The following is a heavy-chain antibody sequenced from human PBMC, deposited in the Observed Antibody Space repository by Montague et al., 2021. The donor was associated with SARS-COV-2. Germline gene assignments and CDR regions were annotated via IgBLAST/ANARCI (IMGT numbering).Heavy chain of an antibody. V-gene: IGHV4-31*03. CDR1: GDSFTTSGYF. CDR2: ISYRGGA. J-gene: IGHJ4*02. CDR3: ARLTPVVSTFFLEF. Sequence: TLSLTCTVSGDSFTTSGYFWTWIRQHPGKGLEWIGHISYRGGAXYSPSLKSRLTTSVDTSKNQFSLELTSVTAADTAVYYCARLTPVVSTFFLEFWGQGIMVTVSS. D-gene: IGHD2/OR15-2a*01.